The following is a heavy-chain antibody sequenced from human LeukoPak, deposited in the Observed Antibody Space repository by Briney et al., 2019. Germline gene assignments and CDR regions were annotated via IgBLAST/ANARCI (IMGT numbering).Heavy chain of an antibody. CDR2: ISWNSGTI. D-gene: IGHD6-19*01. J-gene: IGHJ4*02. CDR3: AKDNRRHYTSGPNPDSLH. CDR1: GFTFSTYT. Sequence: PGGSLRLSCVASGFTFSTYTMNWICQAPGKGLEWVSGISWNSGTIDYADSVRGRFTISRDNAKNSLYLQMDSLRVEDTAFYYCAKDNRRHYTSGPNPDSLHWGQGALVTVSS. V-gene: IGHV3-9*01.